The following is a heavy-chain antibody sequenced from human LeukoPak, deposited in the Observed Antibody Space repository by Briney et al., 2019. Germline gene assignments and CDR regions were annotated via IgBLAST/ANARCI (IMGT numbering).Heavy chain of an antibody. Sequence: PGGSLRLSCAASGFTFSNAWLSWVRQAPGKGLEWVGRIKSKTDGGTTDYAAPVKGRFTISRDDSKNTLYLQMNSLKTEDTAVYYCTTSGWGGTGFDFWGQGTLVTVSS. V-gene: IGHV3-15*01. CDR1: GFTFSNAW. CDR2: IKSKTDGGTT. CDR3: TTSGWGGTGFDF. J-gene: IGHJ4*02. D-gene: IGHD2-8*02.